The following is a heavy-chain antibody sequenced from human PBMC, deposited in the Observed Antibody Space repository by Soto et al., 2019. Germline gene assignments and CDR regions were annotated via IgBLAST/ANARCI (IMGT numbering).Heavy chain of an antibody. Sequence: QVQLVQSGAEVKKPGSSVKVSCKASGGTFSSYTISWVRQAPGQGLEWMGRIIPILGIANYAQKFQGRVTITADKSTSTAYRELSSLRSEDTAGYYWAREGYGGNSRRADYWGQGTLVTVSS. J-gene: IGHJ4*02. CDR2: IIPILGIA. V-gene: IGHV1-69*08. CDR3: AREGYGGNSRRADY. CDR1: GGTFSSYT. D-gene: IGHD4-17*01.